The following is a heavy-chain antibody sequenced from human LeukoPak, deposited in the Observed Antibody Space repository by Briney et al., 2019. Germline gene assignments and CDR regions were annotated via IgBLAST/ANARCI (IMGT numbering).Heavy chain of an antibody. CDR2: ISGRGGRT. J-gene: IGHJ4*02. CDR3: AKVGYSYGPYYFDY. V-gene: IGHV3-23*01. D-gene: IGHD5-18*01. Sequence: PGGSLRLSCAASGFTFSSYAMIWVRQAPGKGLEWVSAISGRGGRTYYAVSVKGRFNIYRDNSKNTLYLQMNSLRAEDTAVYYCAKVGYSYGPYYFDYWGQGTLVTVSS. CDR1: GFTFSSYA.